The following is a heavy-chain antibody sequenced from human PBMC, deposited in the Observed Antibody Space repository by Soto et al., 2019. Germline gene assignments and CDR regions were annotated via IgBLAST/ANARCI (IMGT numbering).Heavy chain of an antibody. CDR3: ARVSSYKFGEPEVSV. Sequence: SETLSLTCTVSGGSISSGGYYWSWIRQHPGKGLEWIGYIYYSGSTYYNPSLKSRVTISVDTSKNQFSLKLSSVTAADTAVYYCARVSSYKFGEPEVSVWGQGTLVTSPQ. V-gene: IGHV4-31*03. D-gene: IGHD3-10*01. CDR1: GGSISSGGYY. CDR2: IYYSGST. J-gene: IGHJ4*02.